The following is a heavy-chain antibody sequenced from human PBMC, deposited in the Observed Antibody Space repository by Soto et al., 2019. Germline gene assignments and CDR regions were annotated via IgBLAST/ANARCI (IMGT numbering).Heavy chain of an antibody. D-gene: IGHD1-26*01. CDR2: ISAYNGNT. Sequence: ASVKVSCKASGYTFTSYGISWVRQAPGQGLEWMGWISAYNGNTNYAQKLQGRVTMTTDTSTSTAYMELRSLRSDDTAVYYCARDGSSGSYRALGLNDYWGQGTLVTVSS. J-gene: IGHJ4*02. V-gene: IGHV1-18*01. CDR3: ARDGSSGSYRALGLNDY. CDR1: GYTFTSYG.